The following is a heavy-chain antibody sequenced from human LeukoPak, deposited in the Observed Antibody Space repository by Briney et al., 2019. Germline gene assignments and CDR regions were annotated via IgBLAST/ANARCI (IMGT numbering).Heavy chain of an antibody. V-gene: IGHV3-30-3*01. CDR3: AKDEKEGNWFDP. J-gene: IGHJ5*02. Sequence: PGGSLRLSCAASGFTFSSYAMHWVRQAPGKGLEWVAVISYDGSNKYYADSVKGRFTISRDNSKNTLYLQMNSLRAEDTAVYYCAKDEKEGNWFDPWGQGTLVTVSS. CDR1: GFTFSSYA. CDR2: ISYDGSNK.